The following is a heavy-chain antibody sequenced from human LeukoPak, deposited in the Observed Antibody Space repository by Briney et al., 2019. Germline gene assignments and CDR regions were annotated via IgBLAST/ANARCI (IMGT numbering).Heavy chain of an antibody. V-gene: IGHV3-23*01. D-gene: IGHD3-3*01. CDR1: GFTFSSYG. J-gene: IGHJ4*02. Sequence: PGGTLRLSCAASGFTFSSYGMSWVRQAPGKGLEWVSAISGSGGSTYYADSVKGRFTISRDNSKNTLYLQMNSLRAEDTAVYYCAKGSIGYYWAAYSDFQNFDYWGQGTLVTVSS. CDR2: ISGSGGST. CDR3: AKGSIGYYWAAYSDFQNFDY.